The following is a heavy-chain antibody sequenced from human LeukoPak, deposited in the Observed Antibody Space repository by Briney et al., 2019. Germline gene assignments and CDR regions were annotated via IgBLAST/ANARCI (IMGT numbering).Heavy chain of an antibody. Sequence: GGSLRLSCAASGFTFSSYGMHWVRQAPGKGLEWVAFIRYDGSNKYYADSVKGRSTISGDNSKNTLYLQMNSLRTEDTAVFYCAKDTMPPKAGFDPWGQETLVTVSS. D-gene: IGHD2-2*01. J-gene: IGHJ5*02. CDR3: AKDTMPPKAGFDP. CDR1: GFTFSSYG. CDR2: IRYDGSNK. V-gene: IGHV3-30*02.